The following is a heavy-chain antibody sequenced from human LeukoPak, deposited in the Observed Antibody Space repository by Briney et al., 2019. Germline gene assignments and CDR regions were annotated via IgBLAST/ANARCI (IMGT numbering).Heavy chain of an antibody. Sequence: GGSLRLSCAASGFTFSSYAMPWVRQAPGKGLEWVAVISYDGSNKYYADSVKGRFTISRDNSKNTLYLQMNSLRAEDTAVYYCASCYYYDSSGPYGMDVRGQGTTVTVSS. CDR1: GFTFSSYA. D-gene: IGHD3-22*01. J-gene: IGHJ6*02. CDR2: ISYDGSNK. CDR3: ASCYYYDSSGPYGMDV. V-gene: IGHV3-30-3*01.